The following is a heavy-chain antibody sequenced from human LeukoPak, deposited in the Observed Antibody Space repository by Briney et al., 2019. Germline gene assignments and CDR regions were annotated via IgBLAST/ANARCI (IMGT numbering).Heavy chain of an antibody. J-gene: IGHJ4*02. CDR3: ANRYSSSRSTEGDFDY. Sequence: GGSLRLSCAASGFSFSDYGMHWVRQAPGKGLEWVAFIRYDGSNKYYADSVKDRFTISRDNSKNTVYLQMNSLRAEDTAVYYCANRYSSSRSTEGDFDYWGQGTLVTVSS. D-gene: IGHD6-13*01. CDR2: IRYDGSNK. CDR1: GFSFSDYG. V-gene: IGHV3-30*02.